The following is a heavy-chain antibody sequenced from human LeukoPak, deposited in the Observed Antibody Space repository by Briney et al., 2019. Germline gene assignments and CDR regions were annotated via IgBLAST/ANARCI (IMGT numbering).Heavy chain of an antibody. Sequence: PGGSLRLSCAASGFTFSSYAMSWVRQAPGKGLEWVSAISGSGGSTYYADSVKGRFTISRDNSKNTLYLQMNSLRAEDTAVYYCAKALGGSSTSIPSHYYYYMDVWGKGTTVTVSS. D-gene: IGHD2-2*01. V-gene: IGHV3-23*01. CDR2: ISGSGGST. CDR1: GFTFSSYA. CDR3: AKALGGSSTSIPSHYYYYMDV. J-gene: IGHJ6*03.